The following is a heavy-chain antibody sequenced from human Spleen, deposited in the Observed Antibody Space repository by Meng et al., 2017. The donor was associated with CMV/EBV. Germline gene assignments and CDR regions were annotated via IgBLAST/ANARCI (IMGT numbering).Heavy chain of an antibody. CDR2: INWNGGST. Sequence: GESLKISCAASGFTFDDYGMSWVRQAPGKGLEWVSGINWNGGSTGYADSVKGRFTISRDNARNSLYLQMNSLRAEDTAFYYCARGLRAAAKYYYYGMDVWGQGTTVTVSS. CDR1: GFTFDDYG. V-gene: IGHV3-20*04. CDR3: ARGLRAAAKYYYYGMDV. J-gene: IGHJ6*02. D-gene: IGHD6-13*01.